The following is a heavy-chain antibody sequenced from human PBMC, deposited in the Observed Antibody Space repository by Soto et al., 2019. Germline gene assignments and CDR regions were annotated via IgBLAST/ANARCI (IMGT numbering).Heavy chain of an antibody. Sequence: SETLSLTCTVSGGSSSSYYWSWIRQPPGKGLEWIGYIYYSGSTNYNPSLKSRVTISVDTSKNQFSLKLSSVTAADTAVYYCARGAWGPGFDPWGQGTLVTVSS. CDR1: GGSSSSYY. V-gene: IGHV4-59*01. CDR2: IYYSGST. CDR3: ARGAWGPGFDP. D-gene: IGHD7-27*01. J-gene: IGHJ5*02.